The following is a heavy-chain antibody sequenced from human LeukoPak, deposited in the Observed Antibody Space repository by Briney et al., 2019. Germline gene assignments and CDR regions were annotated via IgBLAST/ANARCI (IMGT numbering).Heavy chain of an antibody. V-gene: IGHV3-48*01. CDR1: GFTFSSYS. J-gene: IGHJ4*02. CDR2: ISSSSSTI. Sequence: PGGSLRLSCATSGFTFSSYSMNWVRQAPGKGLEWVSYISSSSSTIYYADSVKGRFTISRDNAKNSLYLQMNSLRGEDTAVYYCARVYSSGTQGGSDYWGQGTLVTVSS. D-gene: IGHD6-19*01. CDR3: ARVYSSGTQGGSDY.